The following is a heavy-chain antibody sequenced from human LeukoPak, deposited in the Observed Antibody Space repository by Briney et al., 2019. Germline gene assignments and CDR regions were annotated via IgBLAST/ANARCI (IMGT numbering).Heavy chain of an antibody. CDR1: GFSFSSYW. CDR3: ARPRGCGSARCNNFDY. Sequence: GGSLRLSCAASGFSFSSYWMSWVRQAPREGLEWVANIKQDGSEKYYVDSVKGRFTISRDNTKKSLYLQLNSLRPEDSAGYYCARPRGCGSARCNNFDYWGQGTLVTVSS. CDR2: IKQDGSEK. J-gene: IGHJ4*02. V-gene: IGHV3-7*01. D-gene: IGHD2-2*01.